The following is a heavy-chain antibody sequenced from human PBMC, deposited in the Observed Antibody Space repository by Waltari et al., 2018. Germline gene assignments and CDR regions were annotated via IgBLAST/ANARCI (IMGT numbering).Heavy chain of an antibody. J-gene: IGHJ5*02. D-gene: IGHD3-3*01. V-gene: IGHV4-39*07. Sequence: QLQLQESGPGLVKPSETLSLTCRVYGGSIRSTSPYWAWSSQPPGKGLEWIGSIYYSGTTYYNLSLKSRVTLSVDTSKNQFSLKLSSVTAADTAMYFCARVARGGYYTGWFDTWGQGALVTVSS. CDR2: IYYSGTT. CDR1: GGSIRSTSPY. CDR3: ARVARGGYYTGWFDT.